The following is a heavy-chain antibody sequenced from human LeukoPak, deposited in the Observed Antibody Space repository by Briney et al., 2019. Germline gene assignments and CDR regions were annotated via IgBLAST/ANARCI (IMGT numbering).Heavy chain of an antibody. Sequence: GGSLRLSCAASGFTFSSYSMNWVRQAPGRGLEWVSSISSSSSYIYYAGSVKGRFTISRDNAKNSLYLQMNSLRAEDTAVYYCARDHTVTTAGYWGQGTLVTVSS. CDR2: ISSSSSYI. D-gene: IGHD4-17*01. CDR1: GFTFSSYS. CDR3: ARDHTVTTAGY. V-gene: IGHV3-21*01. J-gene: IGHJ4*02.